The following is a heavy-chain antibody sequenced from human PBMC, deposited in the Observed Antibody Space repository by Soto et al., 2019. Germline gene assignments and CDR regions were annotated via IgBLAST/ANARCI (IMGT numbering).Heavy chain of an antibody. CDR1: GYTVTSYY. CDR3: ARTYCSGGSCSINWFDP. J-gene: IGHJ5*02. V-gene: IGHV1-46*01. Sequence: QVQLLQSGAEVKNPGASVKGSCKASGYTVTSYYMHWVRQAPGQGLEWMGIINPSGGSTSYAQKLQGRVTMTRDTSTSTFYMELSSLRSEDTAVYYCARTYCSGGSCSINWFDPWGQGTLVTVSS. D-gene: IGHD2-15*01. CDR2: INPSGGST.